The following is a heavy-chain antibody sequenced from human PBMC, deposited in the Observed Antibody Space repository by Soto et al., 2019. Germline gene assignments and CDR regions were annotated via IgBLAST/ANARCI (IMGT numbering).Heavy chain of an antibody. CDR1: GFAFSQYS. CDR3: ARCMGLSVYSSEVEY. D-gene: IGHD5-12*01. V-gene: IGHV3-7*03. Sequence: EVQFVESGGDLVQPGGSLRLSCAASGFAFSQYSINWVRQSPGKGLEWVAIMNEDGSKRYYGDSVMGRFTISRDNGNNSLDLQLNSLRDLHTADSFGARCMGLSVYSSEVEYWGLGTRVTVTS. J-gene: IGHJ4*02. CDR2: MNEDGSKR.